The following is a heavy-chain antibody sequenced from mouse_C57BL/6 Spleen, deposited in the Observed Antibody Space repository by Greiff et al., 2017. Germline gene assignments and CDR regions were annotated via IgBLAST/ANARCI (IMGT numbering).Heavy chain of an antibody. CDR2: ISSGGSYT. V-gene: IGHV5-6*01. CDR3: ARPATGTDYYAMDY. D-gene: IGHD4-1*02. J-gene: IGHJ4*01. CDR1: GFTFSSYG. Sequence: EVKLMESGGDLVKPGGSLKLSCAASGFTFSSYGMSWVRQTPDKRLEWVATISSGGSYTYYPDSVKGRFTISRDNAKNTLYLQMSSLKSEDTAMYYCARPATGTDYYAMDYWGQGTSVTVSS.